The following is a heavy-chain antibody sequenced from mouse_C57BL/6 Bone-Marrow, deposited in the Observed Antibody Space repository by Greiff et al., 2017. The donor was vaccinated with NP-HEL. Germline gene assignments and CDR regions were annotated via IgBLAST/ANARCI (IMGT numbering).Heavy chain of an antibody. CDR1: GYTFTSYW. V-gene: IGHV1-69*01. CDR3: ARDDYDGAY. J-gene: IGHJ3*01. D-gene: IGHD2-4*01. Sequence: QVQLQQPGAELVMPGASVKLSCKASGYTFTSYWMHWVKQRPGQGLEWIGEIDPSDSYTNYNQKFKGKSTLTVDKSSSTAYMQLSSLTSEDSAVYYCARDDYDGAYWGQGTLVTVSA. CDR2: IDPSDSYT.